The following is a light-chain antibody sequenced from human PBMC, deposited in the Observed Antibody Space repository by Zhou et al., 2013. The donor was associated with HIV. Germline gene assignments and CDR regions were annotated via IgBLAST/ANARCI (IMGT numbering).Light chain of an antibody. Sequence: EIVLTQSPATLSLSPGERATLSCGASQSVSSSYLAWYQQKPGQAPRLLIYRASRRATGIPDRFSGGGSGTDFTLTISRLEPEDFAVYYCQQYGSSPRTFGQGTKVEIK. J-gene: IGKJ1*01. CDR3: QQYGSSPRT. CDR2: RAS. V-gene: IGKV3-20*01. CDR1: QSVSSSY.